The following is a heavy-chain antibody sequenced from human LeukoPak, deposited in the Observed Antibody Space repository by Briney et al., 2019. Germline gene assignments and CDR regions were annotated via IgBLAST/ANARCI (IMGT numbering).Heavy chain of an antibody. CDR3: AKVRFGVMARYYFDY. Sequence: GGSLRLSCVASGFSFNNYGMNWVRQAPRKGLEWVSAISGSGDSRYYADSVKGRFIISRDNSKNTVYLHMNSLRAEDTAVYYCAKVRFGVMARYYFDYWGQGTLVTVSS. D-gene: IGHD3-10*01. CDR1: GFSFNNYG. V-gene: IGHV3-23*01. J-gene: IGHJ4*02. CDR2: ISGSGDSR.